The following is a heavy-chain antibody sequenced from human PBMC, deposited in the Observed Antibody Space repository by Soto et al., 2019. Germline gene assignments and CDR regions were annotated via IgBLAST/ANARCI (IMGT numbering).Heavy chain of an antibody. J-gene: IGHJ6*02. V-gene: IGHV3-74*01. CDR3: ARDRSYSLDV. Sequence: EVQLVESGGGLLQPGGSLRLSCAASGSTFSNDWMHWVRQAPGKGLVWVSHINSDGSSTNYADSVKGRFTIARDNAKNTVYLQMNSLRAEDTAVYYCARDRSYSLDVWGQGTTVTVSS. CDR1: GSTFSNDW. CDR2: INSDGSST.